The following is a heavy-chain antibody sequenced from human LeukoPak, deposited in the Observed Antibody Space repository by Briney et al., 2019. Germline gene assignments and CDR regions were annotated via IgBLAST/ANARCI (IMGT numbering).Heavy chain of an antibody. V-gene: IGHV5-51*01. D-gene: IGHD2-2*01. Sequence: GESLKISCKGSGYSFTGYWIGWVRQMPGKGLEWMGIIYPGDSDTRYSPSFQGQVTISADKSISTAYVQWSSLKASDTAMYYCARGYCSSTSCYAGRAFDIWGQGTMVTVS. J-gene: IGHJ3*02. CDR1: GYSFTGYW. CDR3: ARGYCSSTSCYAGRAFDI. CDR2: IYPGDSDT.